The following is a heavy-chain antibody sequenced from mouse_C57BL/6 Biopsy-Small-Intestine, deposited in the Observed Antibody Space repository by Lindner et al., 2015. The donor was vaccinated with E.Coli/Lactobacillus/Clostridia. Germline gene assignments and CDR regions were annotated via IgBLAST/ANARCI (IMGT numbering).Heavy chain of an antibody. CDR1: GYAFTNYL. Sequence: VQLQESGPELVKPGASVKVSCKASGYAFTNYLIEWIKQRPGQGLEWIGVINPGSGGTNYNEKFKGKATLTADKSSSTAYMQLSSLTSEDSAVYFCARNYGSSWRVDYWGQGTTLTVSS. CDR2: INPGSGGT. J-gene: IGHJ2*01. V-gene: IGHV1-54*01. CDR3: ARNYGSSWRVDY. D-gene: IGHD1-1*01.